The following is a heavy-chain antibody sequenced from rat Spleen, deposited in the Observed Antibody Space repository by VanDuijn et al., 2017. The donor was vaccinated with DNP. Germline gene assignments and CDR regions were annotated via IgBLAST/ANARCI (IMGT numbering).Heavy chain of an antibody. D-gene: IGHD1-7*01. Sequence: EVKLVESGGGLVQPGRSLKLSCTASGFNFYDYWMGWVRQAPGKGLEWIGEINKDSRTRNYIPSLKDKFTISRDNAQNTLYLQMSKLGSEDTAIYYCARVGLRVSPFDYWGQGVMVTVSS. CDR2: INKDSRTR. V-gene: IGHV4-2*01. CDR3: ARVGLRVSPFDY. CDR1: GFNFYDYW. J-gene: IGHJ2*01.